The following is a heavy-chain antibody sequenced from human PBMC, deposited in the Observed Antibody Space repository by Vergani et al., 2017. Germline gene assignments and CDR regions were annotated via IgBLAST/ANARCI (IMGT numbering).Heavy chain of an antibody. CDR1: GGSFSGYY. CDR3: ARDQHYYDSSGPGAFDI. V-gene: IGHV4-34*01. CDR2: INHSGST. Sequence: QVQLQQWGAGLLKPSETLSLTCAVYGGSFSGYYWSWIRQPPGKGLEWIGEINHSGSTNFNPSLKSRVTISVDTSKNQFSLKLSSVTAADTAVYYCARDQHYYDSSGPGAFDIWGQGTMVTVSS. J-gene: IGHJ3*02. D-gene: IGHD3-22*01.